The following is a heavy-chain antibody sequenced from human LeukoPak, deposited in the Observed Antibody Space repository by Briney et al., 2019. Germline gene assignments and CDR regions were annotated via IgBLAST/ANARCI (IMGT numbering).Heavy chain of an antibody. CDR3: ARDKFGHSSSGYLPASYNWFDP. J-gene: IGHJ5*02. V-gene: IGHV4-4*07. CDR1: GDSISSYY. CDR2: IYSSGST. Sequence: PSETLSLTCTVSGDSISSYYWSWIRQPAGKGLEWIGRIYSSGSTNYSPSLKSRVTMSVDTSKNQFSLKLSSVTAADTAMYYCARDKFGHSSSGYLPASYNWFDPWGQGTLVTVSS. D-gene: IGHD3-22*01.